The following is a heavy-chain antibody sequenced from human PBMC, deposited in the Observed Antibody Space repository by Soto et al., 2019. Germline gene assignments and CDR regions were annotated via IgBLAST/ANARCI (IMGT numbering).Heavy chain of an antibody. V-gene: IGHV3-33*01. CDR2: IWFDGSKK. CDR3: ARDLNTGYIDY. Sequence: QVQMVESGGGVVQPGTSLRLSCVASGFTFGRSGMHWVRQAPGGALEWVAIIWFDGSKKYYEDSVKGRLTVSRDNSKNTLYLQMDSLRGDDTAVYYCARDLNTGYIDYWGQGTLVTVSS. CDR1: GFTFGRSG. J-gene: IGHJ4*02. D-gene: IGHD5-12*01.